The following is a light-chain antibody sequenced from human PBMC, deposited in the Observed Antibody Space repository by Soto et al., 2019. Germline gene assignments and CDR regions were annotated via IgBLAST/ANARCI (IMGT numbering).Light chain of an antibody. CDR1: QSVSGSY. V-gene: IGKV3-20*01. CDR2: GAS. Sequence: ETVLTQSPVTLSLSPGQRATLCCRASQSVSGSYLAWYQQKPGQAPRLLTYGASSRATGIPDRFSGSGSGTACTLTISRLEPEDVAVYDCQQYGSSLFTFGQGTRLEIK. J-gene: IGKJ5*01. CDR3: QQYGSSLFT.